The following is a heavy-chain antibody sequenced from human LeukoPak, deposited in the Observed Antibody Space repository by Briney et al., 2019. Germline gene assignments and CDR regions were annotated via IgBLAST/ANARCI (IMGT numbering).Heavy chain of an antibody. CDR2: IYYSGST. D-gene: IGHD3-22*01. V-gene: IGHV4-59*01. J-gene: IGHJ4*02. CDR3: ARAADVYYYDSSGHYYFDY. CDR1: GGSISSYY. Sequence: SETLSLTCTVSGGSISSYYWSWIRQPPGKGLEWIGYIYYSGSTNYNPSLKSRVTISADTSKNQFSLKLSSVTAADTAVYYCARAADVYYYDSSGHYYFDYWGQGTLVTVSS.